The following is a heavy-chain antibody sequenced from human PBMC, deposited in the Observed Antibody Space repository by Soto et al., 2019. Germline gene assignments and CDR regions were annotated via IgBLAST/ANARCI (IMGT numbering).Heavy chain of an antibody. CDR1: GFTFSSYW. V-gene: IGHV3-74*02. Sequence: EVQLMESGGGLVQPGGSLRLSCAASGFTFSSYWMHWVRQAPGKGLVWVSRINSDGSSTSYADSVKGRFTISRDNAKNTLYLQMNSLRAEDTAVYYCASFMRPSKLRYMDVWGQGTTVTVSS. J-gene: IGHJ6*03. D-gene: IGHD4-17*01. CDR3: ASFMRPSKLRYMDV. CDR2: INSDGSST.